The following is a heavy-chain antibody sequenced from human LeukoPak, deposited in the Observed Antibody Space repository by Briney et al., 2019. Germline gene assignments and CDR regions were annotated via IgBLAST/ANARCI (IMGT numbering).Heavy chain of an antibody. Sequence: GGSLRLSCAASGFTFSSYWMHWVRQAPGKGLVWVSRINSDGSSTSYADSVKGRFTISRDNAKNTLYLQMNSLRAEDMALYYCAKDMLPYYYGSGSYRGYMDVWGKGTTVTVSS. V-gene: IGHV3-74*01. CDR1: GFTFSSYW. D-gene: IGHD3-10*01. CDR2: INSDGSST. CDR3: AKDMLPYYYGSGSYRGYMDV. J-gene: IGHJ6*03.